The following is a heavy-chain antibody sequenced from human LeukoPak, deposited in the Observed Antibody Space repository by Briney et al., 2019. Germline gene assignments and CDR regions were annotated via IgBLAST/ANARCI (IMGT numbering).Heavy chain of an antibody. Sequence: GGSLRLSCAASGFTFSSYNMNWVRQAPGKGLEWVSSISSSSSYIYYADSVKGRFTISRDNAKNSLYLQMNSLRAEDTAVYYCATDRNSGKYYDYWGQGTLVTVSS. CDR1: GFTFSSYN. J-gene: IGHJ4*02. CDR2: ISSSSSYI. V-gene: IGHV3-21*01. CDR3: ATDRNSGKYYDY. D-gene: IGHD1-26*01.